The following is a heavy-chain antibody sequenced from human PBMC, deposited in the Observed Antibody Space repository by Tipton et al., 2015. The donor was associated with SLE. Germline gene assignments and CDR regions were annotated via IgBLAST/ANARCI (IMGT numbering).Heavy chain of an antibody. J-gene: IGHJ4*02. Sequence: SLRLSCAASGFTFSSYSMNWVRQAPGKGLEWVSSISSSSSYIYYADSVKGRFTISRDNAKNSLYLQMNSLRAEDTAVYFCGRYARNYDSKGYRFDYWGQGILVTVSS. V-gene: IGHV3-21*04. CDR1: GFTFSSYS. CDR3: GRYARNYDSKGYRFDY. CDR2: ISSSSSYI. D-gene: IGHD3-22*01.